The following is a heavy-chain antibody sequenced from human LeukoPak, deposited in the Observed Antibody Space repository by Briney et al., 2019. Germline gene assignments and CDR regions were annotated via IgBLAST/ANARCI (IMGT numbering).Heavy chain of an antibody. CDR3: ARAAGATYYDFWSGYYINWFDP. V-gene: IGHV1-2*02. D-gene: IGHD3-3*01. Sequence: ASVKVSFKASGYTFTGYYMHWVRQAPGQGLEWMGWINPNSGGTNYAQKFQGRVTMTRDTSISTAYMELSRLRSDDTAVYYCARAAGATYYDFWSGYYINWFDPWGQGTLVTVSS. CDR2: INPNSGGT. CDR1: GYTFTGYY. J-gene: IGHJ5*02.